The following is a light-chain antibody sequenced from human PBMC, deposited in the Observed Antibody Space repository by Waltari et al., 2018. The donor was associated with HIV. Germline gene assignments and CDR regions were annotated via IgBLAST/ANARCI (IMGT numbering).Light chain of an antibody. CDR1: SSNIGNNY. CDR2: DDN. V-gene: IGLV1-51*01. Sequence: QSVLTQPPSVSAAHGQKVTISCSGSSSNIGNNYVSWYQQLPGTAPKLLIYDDNKRPSGIPDRFSGSKSVTSATLDITGLQSGDEADYYCGTWDTSLSAGVVFGGGTKLTVL. J-gene: IGLJ2*01. CDR3: GTWDTSLSAGVV.